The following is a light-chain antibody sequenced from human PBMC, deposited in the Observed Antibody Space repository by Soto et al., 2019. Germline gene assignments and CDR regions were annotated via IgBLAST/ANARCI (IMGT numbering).Light chain of an antibody. CDR3: QQYRSSPPRWT. Sequence: EIVLTQSPGTLSLSPGERATLSCRASQSVSSSYLAWYQQKPGQAPRLLIYGASSRATGIPDRFSGSGSGTDFTLTISRLEPEDFAVYYCQQYRSSPPRWTSGQGTKVQIK. CDR2: GAS. V-gene: IGKV3-20*01. J-gene: IGKJ1*01. CDR1: QSVSSSY.